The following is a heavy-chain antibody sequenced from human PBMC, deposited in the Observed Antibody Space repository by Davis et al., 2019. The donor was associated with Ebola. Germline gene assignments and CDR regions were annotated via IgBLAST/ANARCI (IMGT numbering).Heavy chain of an antibody. CDR3: AREGYYFYGMDV. V-gene: IGHV3-21*01. Sequence: GESLKISCAASGFTFSNYAMNWVRQAPGKGLEWVSYISGRSTYTNYADSVKGRFTISRDNAENSLFLQMDSLSAEDTAVYFCAREGYYFYGMDVWGQGTTVTVSS. CDR2: ISGRSTYT. CDR1: GFTFSNYA. J-gene: IGHJ6*02.